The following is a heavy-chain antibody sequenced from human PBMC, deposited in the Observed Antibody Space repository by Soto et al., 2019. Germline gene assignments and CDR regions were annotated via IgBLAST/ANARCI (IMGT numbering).Heavy chain of an antibody. Sequence: QITLKESGPTLVKPTQTLTLTCIFSEFSLSTSGVGVGWIRQPPGKALEWLAVIYWDDDKRYSPSLKSRVTITRDTSKNQVVFTMTNMDPEDTGTFYCAHLTSWGEGAPFDIWGQGTKVTVSS. V-gene: IGHV2-5*02. D-gene: IGHD3-16*01. J-gene: IGHJ3*02. CDR1: EFSLSTSGVG. CDR2: IYWDDDK. CDR3: AHLTSWGEGAPFDI.